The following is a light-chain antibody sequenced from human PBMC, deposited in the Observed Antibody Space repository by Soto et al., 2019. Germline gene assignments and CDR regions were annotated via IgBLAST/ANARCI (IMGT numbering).Light chain of an antibody. CDR3: QHYYSIPWT. J-gene: IGKJ1*01. Sequence: DIVMTQSPDSLAVSLGERATINCKSSQSVLSSSKNKNCLAWYQQKSGQPPKLLIYWASTRESGVTDRFSGSGSVTDFTLTISSLLAEDVAAYYCQHYYSIPWTFGQGPRVEIK. V-gene: IGKV4-1*01. CDR2: WAS. CDR1: QSVLSSSKNKNC.